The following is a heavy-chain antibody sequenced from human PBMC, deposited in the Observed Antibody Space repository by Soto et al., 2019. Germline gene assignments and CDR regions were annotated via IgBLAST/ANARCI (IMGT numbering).Heavy chain of an antibody. Sequence: QVQLVQSGAEVKKPGASVKVSCKVSGYTLTELSMHWVRQAPGKGLEWMGGFYPEDGETIYAQKFQGRVTMTEDTSTDTAYMELSGLRSEDTAVYYCATDPTFGGVTPPAFDIWGQGTMVTVSS. J-gene: IGHJ3*02. D-gene: IGHD3-16*01. CDR3: ATDPTFGGVTPPAFDI. CDR1: GYTLTELS. CDR2: FYPEDGET. V-gene: IGHV1-24*01.